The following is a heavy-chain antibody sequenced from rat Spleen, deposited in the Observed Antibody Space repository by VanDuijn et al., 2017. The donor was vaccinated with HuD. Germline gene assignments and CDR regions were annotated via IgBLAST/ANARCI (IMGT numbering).Heavy chain of an antibody. CDR3: AVAGYGY. V-gene: IGHV5-58*01. Sequence: EVQLMETGGGLVQPGRSLKLSCVASGFTFSNYWMYWVRQAPGRGLEWVSSICADGVNTYYPDSVKGRFTISRANSENTVYLQMNSLRSEDTATYYCAVAGYGYWGQGVMVTVSS. CDR2: ICADGVNT. D-gene: IGHD4-3*01. J-gene: IGHJ2*01. CDR1: GFTFSNYW.